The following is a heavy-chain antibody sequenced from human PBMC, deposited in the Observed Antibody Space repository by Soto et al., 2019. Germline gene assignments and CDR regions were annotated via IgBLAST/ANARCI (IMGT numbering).Heavy chain of an antibody. D-gene: IGHD6-6*01. Sequence: QVQLVQSGAEVKKPGSSVKVSCKASGGSFSSYAISWVRQAPGQGLEWMGGIIPIFGTANYAQKFQGRVTITADESTSTAYMELSSLRSEDTAVYYCLHFPKHSSIAARGGYWGQGTLVTVSS. V-gene: IGHV1-69*01. CDR3: LHFPKHSSIAARGGY. CDR1: GGSFSSYA. CDR2: IIPIFGTA. J-gene: IGHJ4*02.